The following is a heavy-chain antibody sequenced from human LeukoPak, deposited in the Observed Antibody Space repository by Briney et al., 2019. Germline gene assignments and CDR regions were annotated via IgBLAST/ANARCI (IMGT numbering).Heavy chain of an antibody. D-gene: IGHD6-19*01. CDR3: AKGLGGSGWYYCDY. CDR2: ISWNSGSI. V-gene: IGHV3-9*01. CDR1: GFTFDDYA. J-gene: IGHJ4*02. Sequence: PGGSLRLSCSASGFTFDDYAMHWVRQAPGKGPERVSGISWNSGSIGYAVSVKGRFTISRGSAKISLYLQINSLRAEYTALYYCAKGLGGSGWYYCDYWGQGTLVTVSS.